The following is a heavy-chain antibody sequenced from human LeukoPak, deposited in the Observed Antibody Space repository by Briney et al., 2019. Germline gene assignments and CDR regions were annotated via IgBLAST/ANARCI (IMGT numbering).Heavy chain of an antibody. D-gene: IGHD3-22*01. V-gene: IGHV3-21*01. CDR2: ITRSSNYI. J-gene: IGHJ4*02. Sequence: GGSLRLSCVASGFTFSSYSMNWVRQAPGKGLEWVSSITRSSNYIYYADSVKGRFTISRDNAKNSLYLQMNSLRAEDTAVYYCASSRYDSSGYYGIIAYWGQGTLVTVSS. CDR1: GFTFSSYS. CDR3: ASSRYDSSGYYGIIAY.